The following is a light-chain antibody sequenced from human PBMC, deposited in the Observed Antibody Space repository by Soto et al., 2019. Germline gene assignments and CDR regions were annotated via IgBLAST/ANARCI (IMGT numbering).Light chain of an antibody. CDR3: NSYTTSCTYV. CDR1: SSDVGGYNY. CDR2: DVS. J-gene: IGLJ1*01. Sequence: QSVLTQPASVSGSPGQPITISCTGTSSDVGGYNYVSWYQQHPGKAPKVMIYDVSNRPSGVSNRFSGSKSGNTASLTISGLQAEDEADYYCNSYTTSCTYVFGTGTKVTVL. V-gene: IGLV2-14*01.